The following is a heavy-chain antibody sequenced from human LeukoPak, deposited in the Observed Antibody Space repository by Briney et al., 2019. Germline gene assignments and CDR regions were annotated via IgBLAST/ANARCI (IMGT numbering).Heavy chain of an antibody. J-gene: IGHJ5*01. CDR3: ARASIHIVVEPPATQRFDP. CDR1: GYTLTDYY. CDR2: INPNSGGT. Sequence: ASVKVSCKASGYTLTDYYMHWVRQAPGQGLEWMGWINPNSGGTNYAQKFQGRVTMTRDTSISAAYMDLSGLTSDDTAVYYCARASIHIVVEPPATQRFDPWGQGTLVPVSS. V-gene: IGHV1-2*02. D-gene: IGHD2-2*01.